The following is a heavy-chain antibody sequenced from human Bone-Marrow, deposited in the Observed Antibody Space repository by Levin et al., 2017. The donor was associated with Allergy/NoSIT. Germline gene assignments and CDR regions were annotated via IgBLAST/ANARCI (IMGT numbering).Heavy chain of an antibody. J-gene: IGHJ3*02. CDR2: IYHSGST. V-gene: IGHV4-4*02. D-gene: IGHD3-10*01. Sequence: GSLRLSCAVSGGSISSSNWWSWVRQPPGKGLEWIGEIYHSGSTNYNPSLKSRVTISVDKSKNQFSLKLSSVTAADTAVYYCARLPGSGSYYNRDDAFDIWGQGTMVTVSS. CDR1: GGSISSSNW. CDR3: ARLPGSGSYYNRDDAFDI.